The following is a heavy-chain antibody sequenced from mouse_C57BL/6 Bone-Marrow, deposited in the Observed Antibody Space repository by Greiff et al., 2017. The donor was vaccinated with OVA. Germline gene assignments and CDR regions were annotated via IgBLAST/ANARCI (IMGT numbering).Heavy chain of an antibody. CDR3: ARSDYGRGYAMDY. Sequence: EVKLQQSGPELVKPGASVKISCKASGYTFTDYYMNWVKQSHGKSLEWIGDINPNNGGTSYNQKFKGKATLTVDKSSSTAYMELRSLTSEDSAVYYCARSDYGRGYAMDYWGQGTSVTVSS. CDR2: INPNNGGT. J-gene: IGHJ4*01. CDR1: GYTFTDYY. D-gene: IGHD1-1*01. V-gene: IGHV1-26*01.